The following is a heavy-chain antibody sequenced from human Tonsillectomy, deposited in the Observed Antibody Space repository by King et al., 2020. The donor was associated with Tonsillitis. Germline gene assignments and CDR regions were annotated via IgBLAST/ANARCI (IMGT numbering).Heavy chain of an antibody. Sequence: VQLVESGGDLVQPGGSLRLSCAASGFTFRSYWMNWVRQAPGKGLEWVANIKQDGSEKNFVDSVKGRFTISRDNAKNSLFLQMNSLRADDTAVYYCAGGVGWLITSWDQGTLVTVSS. V-gene: IGHV3-7*04. D-gene: IGHD3-16*01. J-gene: IGHJ4*02. CDR2: IKQDGSEK. CDR1: GFTFRSYW. CDR3: AGGVGWLITS.